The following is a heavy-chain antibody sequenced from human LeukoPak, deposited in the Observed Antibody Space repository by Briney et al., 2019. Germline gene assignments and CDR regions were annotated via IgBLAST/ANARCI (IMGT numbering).Heavy chain of an antibody. Sequence: PGGSLRLSCAASGFTFSSYGMHWVRQAPGKGLEWVAFIRYDGINKYYADSVKGRFTMSRDNSKNTLYLQMSSLRVEDTAVYYCAKGYCSGDSCPTIDFWGQGTLVTVSS. CDR1: GFTFSSYG. CDR3: AKGYCSGDSCPTIDF. D-gene: IGHD2-15*01. CDR2: IRYDGINK. V-gene: IGHV3-30*02. J-gene: IGHJ4*02.